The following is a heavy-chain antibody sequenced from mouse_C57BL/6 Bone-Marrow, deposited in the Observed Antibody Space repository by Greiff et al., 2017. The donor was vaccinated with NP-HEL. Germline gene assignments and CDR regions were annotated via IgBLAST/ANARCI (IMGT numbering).Heavy chain of an antibody. V-gene: IGHV5-6*01. Sequence: EVQGVESGGDLVKPGGSLKLSCAASGFTFSSYGMSWVRQTPDKRLEWVATISSGGSYTYYPDSVKGRFTISRDNAKNTLYLQMSSLKSEDTAMYYCARPLITTVVAKRDYYAMDYWGQGTSVTVSS. CDR2: ISSGGSYT. CDR3: ARPLITTVVAKRDYYAMDY. CDR1: GFTFSSYG. J-gene: IGHJ4*01. D-gene: IGHD1-1*01.